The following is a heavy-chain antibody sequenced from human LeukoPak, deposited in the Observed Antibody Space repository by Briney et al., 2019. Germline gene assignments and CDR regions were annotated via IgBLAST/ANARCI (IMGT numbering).Heavy chain of an antibody. D-gene: IGHD3-9*01. J-gene: IGHJ4*02. CDR3: ARMILLLGDVLTVPPRGFDY. CDR2: ISVYNGNT. V-gene: IGHV1-18*01. CDR1: GYTLTTYG. Sequence: GASVKVSCKASGYTLTTYGISWVRQAPGQGLEWLGRISVYNGNTNYAQKLQGRVTMTTDTSTSTAYMELRSPRSDDTAVYYCARMILLLGDVLTVPPRGFDYWGQGTLVTVSS.